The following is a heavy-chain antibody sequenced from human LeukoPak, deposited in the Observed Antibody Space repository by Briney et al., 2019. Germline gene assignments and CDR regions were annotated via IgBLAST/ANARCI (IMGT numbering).Heavy chain of an antibody. D-gene: IGHD6-19*01. J-gene: IGHJ5*02. Sequence: SSETLSLTCTVSGGSISSYYWSWILQPARKALEWIGRIYTSGSTNYNPSLKSRVTMSVDTSKNQFSLKLSSVTAADTAVYYCARAGYSSGWYAFDPWGQGTLVTVSS. V-gene: IGHV4-4*07. CDR2: IYTSGST. CDR3: ARAGYSSGWYAFDP. CDR1: GGSISSYY.